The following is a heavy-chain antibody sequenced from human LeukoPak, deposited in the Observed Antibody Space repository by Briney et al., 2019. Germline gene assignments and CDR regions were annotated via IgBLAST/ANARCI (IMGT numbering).Heavy chain of an antibody. CDR2: INHSGST. Sequence: PSETLSLTCAAYGGSFSGYYWSWIRQPPGKGLEWIGEINHSGSTNYNPSLKSRVTISVDTSKNQFSLKLSSVTAADTAVYYCARQGRQFWRGSLYYFDYWGQGTLVTVSS. CDR3: ARQGRQFWRGSLYYFDY. CDR1: GGSFSGYY. V-gene: IGHV4-34*01. D-gene: IGHD3-16*01. J-gene: IGHJ4*02.